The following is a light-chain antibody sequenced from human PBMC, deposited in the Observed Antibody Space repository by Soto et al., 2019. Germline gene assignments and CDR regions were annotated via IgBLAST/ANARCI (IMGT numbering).Light chain of an antibody. CDR3: QQRSNWPPWT. Sequence: EIGLTQSPATLSLSPGERATVSCRASQSVSSYLAWYQQKPGQAPRLLIYDASNRATGIPARFSGSGSGPDFTLGIRSLGPEDFAVYYCQQRSNWPPWTFGQGNKVDIK. V-gene: IGKV3-11*01. CDR2: DAS. J-gene: IGKJ1*01. CDR1: QSVSSY.